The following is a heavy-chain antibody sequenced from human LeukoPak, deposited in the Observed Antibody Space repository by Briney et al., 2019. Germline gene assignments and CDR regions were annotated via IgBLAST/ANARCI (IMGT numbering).Heavy chain of an antibody. J-gene: IGHJ6*02. D-gene: IGHD6-6*01. V-gene: IGHV1-2*02. CDR1: GYTFTGYY. Sequence: ASVKVSCKASGYTFTGYYMHWVRQAPGQGLEWMGWINPNSGGTNYAQKFQGRVTMTRDTSISTAYMELSRLRSDDTAVYYCARDPPSARYYYYGMDVWGQGTTVIVS. CDR2: INPNSGGT. CDR3: ARDPPSARYYYYGMDV.